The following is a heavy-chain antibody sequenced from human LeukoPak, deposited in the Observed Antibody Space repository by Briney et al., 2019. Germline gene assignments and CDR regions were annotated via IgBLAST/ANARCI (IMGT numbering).Heavy chain of an antibody. CDR2: IIPIFGTP. Sequence: ASVKVSCKASGGTFSSYAISWVRQAPGQGLEWMGGIIPIFGTPNYAQKFEGRFTMTADDSTTTAYIDLSNLRSEDTAVYYCARDKQLDWAHYFYYYMDVWGKGTTVTVSS. D-gene: IGHD1-1*01. J-gene: IGHJ6*03. V-gene: IGHV1-69*13. CDR1: GGTFSSYA. CDR3: ARDKQLDWAHYFYYYMDV.